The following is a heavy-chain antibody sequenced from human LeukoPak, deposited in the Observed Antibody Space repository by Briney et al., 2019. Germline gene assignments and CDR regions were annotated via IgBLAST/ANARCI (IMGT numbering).Heavy chain of an antibody. CDR2: IMPLFGTA. CDR1: GGTFNSYA. D-gene: IGHD5-24*01. V-gene: IGHV1-69*05. Sequence: SVKVSCKASGGTFNSYAISWVRQAPGQGLEWMGGIMPLFGTANYAQEFQGRVTFTTDESASTAYMEVSSLRAEDTAVYYCASGSLGDGYGVGDYYQYMDVWGKGTTVTVSS. J-gene: IGHJ6*03. CDR3: ASGSLGDGYGVGDYYQYMDV.